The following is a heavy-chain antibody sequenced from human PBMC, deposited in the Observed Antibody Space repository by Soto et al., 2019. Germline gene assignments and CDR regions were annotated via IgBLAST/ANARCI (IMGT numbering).Heavy chain of an antibody. CDR3: AKDRSWPSCYAFDY. CDR1: GFTFRNYA. CDR2: ISSSAGTT. J-gene: IGHJ4*02. V-gene: IGHV3-23*01. D-gene: IGHD2-2*01. Sequence: EVQLLESGGGLVQPGGSLRLSCAASGFTFRNYAMIWARHAPGKGLEWESAISSSAGTTHYEDRVKGRFTISRYKSKNTLYPHINSLRVEDTDVYYWAKDRSWPSCYAFDYWGQGILVTVSS.